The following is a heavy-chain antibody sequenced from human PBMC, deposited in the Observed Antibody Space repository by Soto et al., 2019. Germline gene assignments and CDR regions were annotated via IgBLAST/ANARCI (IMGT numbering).Heavy chain of an antibody. D-gene: IGHD3-10*01. CDR1: GFTFSSYG. CDR2: ISYDGSNK. V-gene: IGHV3-30*18. Sequence: GGSLSLSCAASGFTFSSYGMHWVRQAPGKGLEGVAVISYDGSNKYYADSVKGRFTISRDNSKNTLYLQMNSLRAEDTAVYYCAKSGGSGRNLFYFDYWGQGTLVTVSS. J-gene: IGHJ4*02. CDR3: AKSGGSGRNLFYFDY.